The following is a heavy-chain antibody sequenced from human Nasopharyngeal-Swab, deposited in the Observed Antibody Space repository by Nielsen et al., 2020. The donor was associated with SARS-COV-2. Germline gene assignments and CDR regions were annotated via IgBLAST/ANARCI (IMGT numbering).Heavy chain of an antibody. D-gene: IGHD1-14*01. Sequence: GESLKISCAGSGFVFSSYSINWVRQAPGKGPEWVASISANGVYIYYADSVKGRFTISRDNAKNSVYLQMNSLRAEDTAVYYCARDRQPQRYRGMDVWGQGTTVTVSS. CDR3: ARDRQPQRYRGMDV. V-gene: IGHV3-21*01. CDR2: ISANGVYI. J-gene: IGHJ6*02. CDR1: GFVFSSYS.